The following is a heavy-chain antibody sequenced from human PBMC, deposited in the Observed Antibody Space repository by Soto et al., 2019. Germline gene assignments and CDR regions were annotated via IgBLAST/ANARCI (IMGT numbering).Heavy chain of an antibody. Sequence: SETLSLTCAVYGGSFSGYYWSWIRQPPGKGLEWIGEINHSGSTNYNPSLKSRVTISVDTSKNQFSLKLSSVTAADTAVYYCARAQLMVYARKRSQHMDVWGKGTTVTVSS. CDR2: INHSGST. J-gene: IGHJ6*03. CDR3: ARAQLMVYARKRSQHMDV. CDR1: GGSFSGYY. D-gene: IGHD2-8*01. V-gene: IGHV4-34*01.